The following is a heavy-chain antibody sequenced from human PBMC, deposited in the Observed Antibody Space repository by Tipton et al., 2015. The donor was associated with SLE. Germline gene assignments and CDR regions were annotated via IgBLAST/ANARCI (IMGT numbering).Heavy chain of an antibody. CDR2: ISSSGSTI. CDR1: GFTFSSYE. CDR3: ARDRPHRGYSYGYRGTTGSLDY. V-gene: IGHV3-48*03. Sequence: QLVQSGGGLVQPGGSLRLSCAASGFTFSSYEMNWVRQAPGKGLEWVSYISSSGSTIYYADSVKGRFTISRDNAKNSLYLQMNSLRAEDTAVYYCARDRPHRGYSYGYRGTTGSLDYWGQGTLVTVSS. J-gene: IGHJ4*02. D-gene: IGHD5-18*01.